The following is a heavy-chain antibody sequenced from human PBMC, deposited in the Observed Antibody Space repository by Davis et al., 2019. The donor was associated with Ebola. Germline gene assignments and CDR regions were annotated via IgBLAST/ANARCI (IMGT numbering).Heavy chain of an antibody. V-gene: IGHV1-46*01. D-gene: IGHD2-15*01. CDR1: GYTFTSYA. CDR2: INPSGGST. J-gene: IGHJ6*02. Sequence: ASVKVSCKASGYTFTSYAISWVRQVPGQGLEWMGIINPSGGSTSYAQKFQGKVTMTRDTSTSTVYMELSSLRSEDTAVYYCARGGSHTHYYGMDVWGQGTTVTVS. CDR3: ARGGSHTHYYGMDV.